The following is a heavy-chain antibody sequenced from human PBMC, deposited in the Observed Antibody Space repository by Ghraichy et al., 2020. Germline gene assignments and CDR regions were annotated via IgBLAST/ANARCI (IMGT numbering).Heavy chain of an antibody. CDR1: GFIFNNYA. D-gene: IGHD2/OR15-2a*01. CDR3: ANDWGEYPDCLDV. Sequence: GSLRLSCAASGFIFNNYAMHWVRQAPGKGLERVSAISGSGGNTYYADSVKGRFTISRDNSKNTLYLQINSLRAEDTALYYCANDWGEYPDCLDVWGQGTMVTVSS. V-gene: IGHV3-23*01. CDR2: ISGSGGNT. J-gene: IGHJ3*01.